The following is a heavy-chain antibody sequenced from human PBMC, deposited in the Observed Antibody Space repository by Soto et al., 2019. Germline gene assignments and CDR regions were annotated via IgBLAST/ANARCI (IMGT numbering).Heavy chain of an antibody. J-gene: IGHJ4*02. Sequence: GASVKVSCKTSGYTFTDYAMHWVRQAPGQRLEWMGWINSGNGYTKYSQKFQARVTITRDTSATTTYMELSSLRSEDTAVYYCALGDYDFLTGYPSAPFDYWGLGTLVTVSS. D-gene: IGHD3-9*01. V-gene: IGHV1-3*04. CDR1: GYTFTDYA. CDR3: ALGDYDFLTGYPSAPFDY. CDR2: INSGNGYT.